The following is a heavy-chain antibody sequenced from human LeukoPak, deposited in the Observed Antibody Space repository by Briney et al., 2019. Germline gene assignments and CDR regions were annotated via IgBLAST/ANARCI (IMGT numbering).Heavy chain of an antibody. CDR1: GGTFSSYA. D-gene: IGHD6-19*01. V-gene: IGHV1-18*01. J-gene: IGHJ4*02. CDR3: ASEVAVAGTGASFDY. Sequence: ASVKVSCKASGGTFSSYAISWVRQAPGQGLEWMGWISAYNGNTNYAQKLQGRVTMTTDTSTSTAYMELRSLRSGDTAVYYCASEVAVAGTGASFDYWGQGTLVTVSS. CDR2: ISAYNGNT.